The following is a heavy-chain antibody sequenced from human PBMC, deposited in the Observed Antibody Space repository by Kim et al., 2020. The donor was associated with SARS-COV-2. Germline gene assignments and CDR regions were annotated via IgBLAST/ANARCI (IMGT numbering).Heavy chain of an antibody. Sequence: YPPSLKSRVTISVDQSKNQFSLKLISLTAADTAVYYCAREMGKFDRLTYVWGQGTTVTVSS. J-gene: IGHJ6*02. CDR3: AREMGKFDRLTYV. V-gene: IGHV4-4*02. D-gene: IGHD3-9*01.